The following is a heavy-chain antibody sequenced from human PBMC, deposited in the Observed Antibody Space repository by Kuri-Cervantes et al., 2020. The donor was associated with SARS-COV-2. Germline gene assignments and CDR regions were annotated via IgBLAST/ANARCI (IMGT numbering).Heavy chain of an antibody. D-gene: IGHD5-24*01. CDR3: AKDGTVYDDWLQYHFDY. CDR2: ISSSGSTI. Sequence: GESLKISCAASGFTFSNAWMTWVRQAPGKGLEWVSYISSSGSTIYYADSVKGRFTISRDNSKNTLYLQMNSLRAEDTAVYYCAKDGTVYDDWLQYHFDYWGQGTLVTVSS. CDR1: GFTFSNAW. J-gene: IGHJ4*02. V-gene: IGHV3-48*01.